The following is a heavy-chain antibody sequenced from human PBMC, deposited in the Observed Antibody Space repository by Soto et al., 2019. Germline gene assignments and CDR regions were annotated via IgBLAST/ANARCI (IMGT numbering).Heavy chain of an antibody. D-gene: IGHD4-17*01. Sequence: QVQLVQSGAEVKKPGASVKVSCKASGYTFTRYAMHWVRQAPGQRLEWMGWINAGNGNTKYSQKFQGRVTITRDTSASTGYMELSSLRSEGTDVYYCAGWDYAYYYGMDVWGQGTTVSVSS. CDR3: AGWDYAYYYGMDV. J-gene: IGHJ6*02. CDR1: GYTFTRYA. V-gene: IGHV1-3*01. CDR2: INAGNGNT.